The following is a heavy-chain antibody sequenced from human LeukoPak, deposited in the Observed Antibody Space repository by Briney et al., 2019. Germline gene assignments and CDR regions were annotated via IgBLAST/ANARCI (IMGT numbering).Heavy chain of an antibody. CDR2: ISGSGGST. CDR1: GFTFSSYA. J-gene: IGHJ4*02. Sequence: GGSLRLSCAASGFTFSSYAMSWVRQAPGKGLEWVSAISGSGGSTYYADSVKGRFTISRDNSKNTLYLQMNSLRAEDTAVYYCAKVTMIVVVITSHFDYWGQGTLVTVPS. CDR3: AKVTMIVVVITSHFDY. V-gene: IGHV3-23*01. D-gene: IGHD3-22*01.